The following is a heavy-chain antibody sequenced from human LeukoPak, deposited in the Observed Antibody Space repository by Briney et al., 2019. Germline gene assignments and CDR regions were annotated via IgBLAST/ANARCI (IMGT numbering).Heavy chain of an antibody. CDR2: IWYDGSNK. V-gene: IGHV3-33*01. CDR1: GFTFSSYG. D-gene: IGHD6-19*01. J-gene: IGHJ4*02. Sequence: GRSLRLSCAASGFTFSSYGMHWVRQAPGKGLEWVAVIWYDGSNKYYADSVKGRFTTSRDNSKNTLYLQMNSLRAEDTAVYYCAREGGAVAGTFDYWGQGTLVTVSS. CDR3: AREGGAVAGTFDY.